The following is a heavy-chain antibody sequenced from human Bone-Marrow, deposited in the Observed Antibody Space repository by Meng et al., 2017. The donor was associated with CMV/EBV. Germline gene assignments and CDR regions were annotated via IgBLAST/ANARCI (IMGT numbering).Heavy chain of an antibody. J-gene: IGHJ4*02. D-gene: IGHD5-12*01. V-gene: IGHV1-69*01. CDR2: IIPIFGTA. Sequence: QVQRVQSGAEVKKPETSVKVSCKASGYPFTGYYIHWVRQAPGQGLEWMGGIIPIFGTANYAQKFQGRVTITADESTSTAYMELSSLRSEDTAVYYCARGISGYDSHEATGYSGFDYWGQGTLVTVSS. CDR3: ARGISGYDSHEATGYSGFDY. CDR1: GYPFTGYY.